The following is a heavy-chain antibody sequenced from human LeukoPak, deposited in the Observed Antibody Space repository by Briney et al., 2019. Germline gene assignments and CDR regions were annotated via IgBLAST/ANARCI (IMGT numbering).Heavy chain of an antibody. Sequence: RGESLKISCEGSGYTFTSYWIGWVRQMPGKGLEWMGIIYPGDSDTRYSPSFQGQVTISADKSISTAYLQWSSLKASDTAMYYCAIFDFLFGEIDNWFDPWGQGTQVTVSS. D-gene: IGHD3-16*01. CDR3: AIFDFLFGEIDNWFDP. V-gene: IGHV5-51*01. CDR1: GYTFTSYW. CDR2: IYPGDSDT. J-gene: IGHJ5*02.